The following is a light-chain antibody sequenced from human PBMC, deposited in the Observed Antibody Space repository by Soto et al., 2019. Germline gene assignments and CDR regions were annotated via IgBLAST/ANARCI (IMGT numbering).Light chain of an antibody. CDR3: CSYTGSSTS. J-gene: IGLJ3*02. CDR1: SSDVGSYNL. V-gene: IGLV2-23*01. CDR2: EGN. Sequence: QSALTQPASVSGSPGQSITMSCAGASSDVGSYNLVSWYQQYPGKAPKLIIYEGNKRPSGVSNRFSGSGSGNTASLTISGLQAEDAADYYCCSYTGSSTSFGGGTQLT.